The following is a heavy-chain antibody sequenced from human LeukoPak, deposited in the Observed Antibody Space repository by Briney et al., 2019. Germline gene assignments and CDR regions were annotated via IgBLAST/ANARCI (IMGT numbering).Heavy chain of an antibody. CDR2: ISSSSSYI. CDR1: GFTFSSNS. D-gene: IGHD4-17*01. Sequence: GGSLRLSCAAPGFTFSSNSMNWVRQAPGKGLQPVSSISSSSSYIYYGDSVKGRFTISRDNAKNSLYLQMNSLRAEDTAVYYCARDLDYVYDYWGQGTLVTVSS. CDR3: ARDLDYVYDY. J-gene: IGHJ4*02. V-gene: IGHV3-21*01.